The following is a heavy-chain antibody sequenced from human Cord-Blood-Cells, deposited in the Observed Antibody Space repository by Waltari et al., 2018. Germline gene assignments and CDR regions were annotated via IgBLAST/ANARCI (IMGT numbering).Heavy chain of an antibody. D-gene: IGHD6-6*01. CDR2: INHSGST. CDR3: ARALSYSSSSWFDP. J-gene: IGHJ5*02. Sequence: QVQLQQWGAGLLKPSETLSLTCAVYGGSFSGYYWGWIRQPPGKGREWIGEINHSGSTNHYQSLKSRVTISVDTSKNQFALKLSSVTAADTAVYYCARALSYSSSSWFDPWGQGTLVTVSS. V-gene: IGHV4-34*01. CDR1: GGSFSGYY.